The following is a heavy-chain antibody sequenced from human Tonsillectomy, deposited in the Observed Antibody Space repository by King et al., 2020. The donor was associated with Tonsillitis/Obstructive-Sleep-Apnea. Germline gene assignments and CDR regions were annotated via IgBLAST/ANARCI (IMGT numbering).Heavy chain of an antibody. CDR1: GFTFSRYA. J-gene: IGHJ4*02. Sequence: VQLVESGGGLVQPGGSLSLSCAASGFTFSRYAMSWVRQAPGKGLEWVSSLTGSADSTYYADSVKGRFTISRDNSKNTLYLQMNSLRAEDTAVYYCAKDRSYDFWSGYYVGDYWGQGTLVTVSS. CDR2: LTGSADST. CDR3: AKDRSYDFWSGYYVGDY. D-gene: IGHD3-3*01. V-gene: IGHV3-23*04.